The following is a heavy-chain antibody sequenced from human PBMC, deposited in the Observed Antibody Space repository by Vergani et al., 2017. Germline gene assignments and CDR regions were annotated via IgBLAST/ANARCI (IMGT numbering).Heavy chain of an antibody. V-gene: IGHV1-8*01. CDR3: ARDRVSSSWYGPAYYMDV. Sequence: QVQLVQSGAEVKKPGASVKVSCKASGYTFSSYDINWVRQATGQGLEWMGWMNPNSGNTGYAQKFQGRVTMTRNTSIRTAYMELSSLRSEDTAVYYCARDRVSSSWYGPAYYMDVWGKGTTVTVSS. CDR1: GYTFSSYD. CDR2: MNPNSGNT. D-gene: IGHD6-13*01. J-gene: IGHJ6*03.